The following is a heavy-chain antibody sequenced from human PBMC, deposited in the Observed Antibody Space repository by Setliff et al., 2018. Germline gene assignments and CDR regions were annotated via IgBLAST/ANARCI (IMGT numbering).Heavy chain of an antibody. CDR3: ATSGLFGVVISS. CDR2: FDPEDGET. D-gene: IGHD3-3*01. Sequence: ASVKVSCKVSGYTLTELSMHWVRQAPGKGLEWMGGFDPEDGETIYAQKFQGRVTMTEDTSTDTAYMELSSLRSGDTAVYYCATSGLFGVVISSWGQGTQVTVSS. CDR1: GYTLTELS. V-gene: IGHV1-24*01. J-gene: IGHJ5*02.